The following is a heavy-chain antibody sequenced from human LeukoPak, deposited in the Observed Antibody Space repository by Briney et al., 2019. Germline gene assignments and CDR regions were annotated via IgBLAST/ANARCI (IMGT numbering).Heavy chain of an antibody. J-gene: IGHJ4*02. CDR2: INPHSGDT. Sequence: ASVKVSCKASGYTFTVYDMHWVRQAPGQGLEWMGYINPHSGDTIYAPNFQGRVTMTRDTSISTVYMELSNLRSDDTAVYYCSTEDKYCSSPSCNDYWGQGTLVTVSS. CDR3: STEDKYCSSPSCNDY. V-gene: IGHV1-2*02. CDR1: GYTFTVYD. D-gene: IGHD2-2*01.